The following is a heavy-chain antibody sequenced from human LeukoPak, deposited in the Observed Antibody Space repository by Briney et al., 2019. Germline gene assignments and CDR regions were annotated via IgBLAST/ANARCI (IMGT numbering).Heavy chain of an antibody. CDR2: MNPSSGNT. CDR3: ARGAFYCSSTSCLVLGYYYYYMDV. V-gene: IGHV1-8*01. D-gene: IGHD2-2*01. CDR1: GYTFTSYD. J-gene: IGHJ6*03. Sequence: GASVKVSCKASGYTFTSYDINWVRQATGQGLEWMGWMNPSSGNTGYAQKFQGRVTMTRNTSISTAYMELSSLRSEDTAVYYCARGAFYCSSTSCLVLGYYYYYMDVWGKGTTVTVSS.